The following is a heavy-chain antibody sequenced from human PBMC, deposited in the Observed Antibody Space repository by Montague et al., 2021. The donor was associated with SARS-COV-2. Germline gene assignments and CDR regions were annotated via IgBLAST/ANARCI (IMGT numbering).Heavy chain of an antibody. D-gene: IGHD3-22*01. CDR1: GGSISSSSYY. CDR3: ASPTYYYDSSGSDAFDI. CDR2: IYYSGST. V-gene: IGHV4-39*01. Sequence: SETLSLTCTVSGGSISSSSYYWGWIRQPPGKGLEWIGGIYYSGSTYYNPSLKSRVTISVDTSKNQFSLKLSSVAAADTAVYYCASPTYYYDSSGSDAFDIWGQGAMVTVSS. J-gene: IGHJ3*02.